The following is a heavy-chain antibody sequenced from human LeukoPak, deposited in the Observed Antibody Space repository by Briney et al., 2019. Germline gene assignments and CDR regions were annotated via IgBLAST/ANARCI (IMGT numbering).Heavy chain of an antibody. D-gene: IGHD5-24*01. CDR1: GFTFSSYW. Sequence: GGSLRLSCAASGFTFSSYWMSWVGQAPGKGLEWVANIKQDGSEKYYVDSVKGRFTISRDNAKNSLYLQMNSLRAEDTAVYYCARAGEMATIQDFDYWGQGTLVTVSS. V-gene: IGHV3-7*01. J-gene: IGHJ4*02. CDR2: IKQDGSEK. CDR3: ARAGEMATIQDFDY.